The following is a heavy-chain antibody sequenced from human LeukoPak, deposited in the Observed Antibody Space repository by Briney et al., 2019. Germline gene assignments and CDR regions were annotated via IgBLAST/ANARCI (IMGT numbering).Heavy chain of an antibody. CDR2: ISTNGGSR. D-gene: IGHD1-26*01. J-gene: IGHJ4*02. CDR3: VKELSSGSYDY. CDR1: GFTFSLYA. Sequence: GGSLRLSCSASGFTFSLYAIHWVRQAPGKGLEYVSAISTNGGSRYYADSVRGRFTISRDNSKNTLYLQMSSLRAEDTAVYYCVKELSSGSYDYWGRGTLVTVSS. V-gene: IGHV3-64D*09.